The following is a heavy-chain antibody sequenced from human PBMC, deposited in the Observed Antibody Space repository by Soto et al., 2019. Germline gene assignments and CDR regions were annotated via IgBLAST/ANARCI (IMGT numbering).Heavy chain of an antibody. D-gene: IGHD1-26*01. CDR1: GFTFSSYA. J-gene: IGHJ4*02. CDR3: ARDKKPSGSYSDYYFDY. CDR2: ISYDGSNK. Sequence: PGGSLRLSCAASGFTFSSYAMHWVRQAPGKGLEWVAVISYDGSNKYYADSVKGRFTISRDNSKNTLYLQMNSLRAEDTAVYYCARDKKPSGSYSDYYFDYWGQGTLVTVS. V-gene: IGHV3-30-3*01.